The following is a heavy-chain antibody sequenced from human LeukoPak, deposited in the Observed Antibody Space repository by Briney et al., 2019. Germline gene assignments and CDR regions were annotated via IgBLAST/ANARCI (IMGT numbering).Heavy chain of an antibody. J-gene: IGHJ4*02. Sequence: PGRSLRLSCAASGFTFRSYGMHWVRQAPGKGLEWVAVISYDGSNKYYADSVKGRFTISRDTAKNSLYLQMNSLRAEDTAVYYCARDQYGDYALDYWGQGTLVTVSS. V-gene: IGHV3-30*03. CDR2: ISYDGSNK. CDR1: GFTFRSYG. CDR3: ARDQYGDYALDY. D-gene: IGHD4-17*01.